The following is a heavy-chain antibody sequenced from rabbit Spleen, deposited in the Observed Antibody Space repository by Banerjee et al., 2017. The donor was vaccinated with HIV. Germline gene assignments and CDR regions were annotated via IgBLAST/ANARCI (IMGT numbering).Heavy chain of an antibody. CDR3: ARGGGL. Sequence: QLKESGGGLVQPGGSLKLSCKASGFDFSSYYMSWVRQAPGKGLEWIGYIDPVFGSAYYASWVNGRFSIPRENTQNTVSLQRNSLTAADTAPYFCARGGGLWGPGTLFTVS. CDR2: IDPVFGSA. V-gene: IGHV1S7*01. CDR1: GFDFSSYY. J-gene: IGHJ4*01.